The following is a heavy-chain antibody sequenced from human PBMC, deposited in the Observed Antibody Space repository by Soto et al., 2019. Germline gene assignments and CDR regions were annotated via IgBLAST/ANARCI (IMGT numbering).Heavy chain of an antibody. CDR3: ARDGLIRRAIIGNFDY. CDR2: IIPGLGTI. J-gene: IGHJ4*02. D-gene: IGHD3-10*01. Sequence: QVQLVQSGAEVKKPGSSVKVSCKASGGTFSRYAVSWVRQAPGQGLEWMGGIIPGLGTINYAQKFQGRVTITADESTSTAYMELSSLRSEDTAVYYCARDGLIRRAIIGNFDYWGQGTLVTVSS. CDR1: GGTFSRYA. V-gene: IGHV1-69*01.